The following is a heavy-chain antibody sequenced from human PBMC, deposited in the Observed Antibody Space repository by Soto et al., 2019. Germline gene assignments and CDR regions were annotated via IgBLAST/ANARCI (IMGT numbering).Heavy chain of an antibody. CDR2: IYHSGST. D-gene: IGHD3-10*01. Sequence: ASETLSLTCGVSGGSISSGGYSWSWIRQPPGKGLEWIGYIYHSGSTYYNPSLKSRVTISVDRSKNQFSLKLSSVTAADTAVYYCARGTKGSGSFWFDPWGQGTLVPVSS. V-gene: IGHV4-30-2*01. CDR1: GGSISSGGYS. CDR3: ARGTKGSGSFWFDP. J-gene: IGHJ5*02.